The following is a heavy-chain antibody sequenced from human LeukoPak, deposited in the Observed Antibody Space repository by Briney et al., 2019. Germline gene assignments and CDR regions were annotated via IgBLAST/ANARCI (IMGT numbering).Heavy chain of an antibody. CDR1: GGTFSSYA. CDR2: IIPILGIA. J-gene: IGHJ4*02. CDR3: ASDSLRFLEWLFFDY. D-gene: IGHD3-3*01. Sequence: ASVKVSCKASGGTFSSYAISWVRQAPGQGLEWMGRIIPILGIANYAQKFQGRVTITADKSTSTAYVELSSLRSEDTAVYYCASDSLRFLEWLFFDYWGQGTLVTVSS. V-gene: IGHV1-69*04.